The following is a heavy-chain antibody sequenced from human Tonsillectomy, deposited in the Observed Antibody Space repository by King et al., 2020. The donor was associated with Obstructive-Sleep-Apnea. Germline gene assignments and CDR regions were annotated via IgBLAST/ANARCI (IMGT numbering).Heavy chain of an antibody. CDR1: GGSISSSNW. J-gene: IGHJ4*02. Sequence: QLQESGPGLVKPSETLSLTCAVSGGSISSSNWWSWVRQPPGKGLEWIGEIYHSGSTNYNPSLKSRVTISVDKSKNQFSLTVSAVTAADTAVYYCARGTPHYCSGGSCYSYGLDYWGQGTLVTVSS. V-gene: IGHV4-4*02. CDR2: IYHSGST. D-gene: IGHD2-15*01. CDR3: ARGTPHYCSGGSCYSYGLDY.